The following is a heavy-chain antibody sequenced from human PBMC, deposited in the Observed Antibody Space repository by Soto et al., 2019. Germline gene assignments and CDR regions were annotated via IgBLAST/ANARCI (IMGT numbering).Heavy chain of an antibody. V-gene: IGHV4-30-2*01. CDR1: GGSISSGGYS. Sequence: SETLSLTCAVSGGSISSGGYSWSWIRQPPGKGLEWIGDIYHSGSTYYNPSLKSRVTISVDKSKNQFSLKLSSVTAADTAVYYCARNAYGSGSYFDYWGQGTLVTVSS. CDR2: IYHSGST. CDR3: ARNAYGSGSYFDY. J-gene: IGHJ4*02. D-gene: IGHD3-10*01.